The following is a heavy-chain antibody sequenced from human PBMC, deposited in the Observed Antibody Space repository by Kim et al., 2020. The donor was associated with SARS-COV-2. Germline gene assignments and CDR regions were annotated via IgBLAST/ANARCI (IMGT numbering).Heavy chain of an antibody. D-gene: IGHD6-6*01. J-gene: IGHJ2*01. Sequence: KSRVTISVDTSKNQFSLKLSSVTAADTAVYYCARDRSHSSSSPGEGYFDLWGRGTLVTVSS. CDR3: ARDRSHSSSSPGEGYFDL. V-gene: IGHV4-59*01.